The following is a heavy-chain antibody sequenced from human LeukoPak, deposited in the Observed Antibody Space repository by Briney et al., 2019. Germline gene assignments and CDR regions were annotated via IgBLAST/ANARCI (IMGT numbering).Heavy chain of an antibody. V-gene: IGHV4-59*01. Sequence: SETLSLTCTVSGGSISSYYWSWIRQPPGKGLEWIGYNYYSGSTNYNPSLKSRVTISVGTSKNQFSLKLSSVTAADTAVYYCARRGGIVVPAAIDYYYYYMDVWGKGTTVTVSS. CDR1: GGSISSYY. CDR3: ARRGGIVVPAAIDYYYYYMDV. CDR2: NYYSGST. J-gene: IGHJ6*03. D-gene: IGHD2-2*01.